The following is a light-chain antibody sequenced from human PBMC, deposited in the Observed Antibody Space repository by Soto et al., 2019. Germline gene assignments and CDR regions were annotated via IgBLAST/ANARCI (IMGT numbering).Light chain of an antibody. V-gene: IGLV2-8*01. Sequence: QSALTQPTSASGSLGQSVTISCTGTISDGGGYNYVSWHQQHPGKAPKVMIYEVTKRPPGVPDRFSGSKSGNTASLTVSGLQAEDEADYYCSSFAGGGNPVLLGGGTKLTVL. CDR1: ISDGGGYNY. CDR2: EVT. CDR3: SSFAGGGNPVL. J-gene: IGLJ2*01.